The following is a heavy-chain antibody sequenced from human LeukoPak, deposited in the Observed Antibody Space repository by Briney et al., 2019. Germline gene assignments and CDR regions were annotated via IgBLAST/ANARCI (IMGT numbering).Heavy chain of an antibody. J-gene: IGHJ3*02. CDR2: IYSSGST. D-gene: IGHD4-23*01. CDR1: GGPINSVY. CDR3: ARGAGRWAI. V-gene: IGHV4-59*01. Sequence: PSETLSLTCTVSGGPINSVYWNWLRQPPGQGLEWIGYIYSSGSTNYNPSLNSRVSISLDPSKNQLSLKLGSVTAADTAVYYCARGAGRWAIWGQGTMVTVSS.